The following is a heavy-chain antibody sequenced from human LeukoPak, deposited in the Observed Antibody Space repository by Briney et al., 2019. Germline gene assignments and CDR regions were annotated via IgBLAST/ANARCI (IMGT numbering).Heavy chain of an antibody. V-gene: IGHV1-2*02. CDR2: INPNNGAT. CDR1: GYAFTGHY. J-gene: IGHJ4*02. D-gene: IGHD1-1*01. CDR3: ATLGTQTGMYDY. Sequence: GTSVKVSCKASGYAFTGHYTHWVRQAPGQGLEWMGWINPNNGATRSAQKFQGRITLTRDTSISTAYMDLGRLRSGDTAVYYCATLGTQTGMYDYWGQGALVTVSS.